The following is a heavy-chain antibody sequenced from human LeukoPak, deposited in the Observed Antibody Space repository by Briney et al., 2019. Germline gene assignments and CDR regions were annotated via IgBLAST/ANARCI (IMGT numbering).Heavy chain of an antibody. CDR2: ISGSGGST. CDR3: AKVNSGPGSYYNPNVYYFDY. D-gene: IGHD3-10*01. J-gene: IGHJ4*02. V-gene: IGHV3-23*01. CDR1: EFTFSSYA. Sequence: GGSLRLSCAASEFTFSSYAMSWVRQAPGKGLEWVSAISGSGGSTYYADSVKGRFTISRDNSKNTLYLQMNSLRAEDTAVYYCAKVNSGPGSYYNPNVYYFDYWGQGTLVTVSS.